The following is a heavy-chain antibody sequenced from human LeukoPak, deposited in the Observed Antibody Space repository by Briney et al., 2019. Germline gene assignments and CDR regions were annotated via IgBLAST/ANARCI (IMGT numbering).Heavy chain of an antibody. CDR1: GGSISSSSYY. V-gene: IGHV4-39*01. J-gene: IGHJ4*02. Sequence: PSETLSLTCTVSGGSISSSSYYWGCIRQPPGKGLECIGSIYYSGSTYYNPSLKSRVTISVDTSKNQFSLKLSSVTAADTAVYYCARHTDENDYADPIDYWGQGTLVTVSS. CDR2: IYYSGST. D-gene: IGHD4-17*01. CDR3: ARHTDENDYADPIDY.